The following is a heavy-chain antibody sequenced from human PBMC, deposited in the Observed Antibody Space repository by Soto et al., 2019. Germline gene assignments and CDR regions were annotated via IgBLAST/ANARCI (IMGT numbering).Heavy chain of an antibody. V-gene: IGHV4-39*01. CDR1: GCSISSSSYY. D-gene: IGHD6-13*01. Sequence: QLQLQESGPGLVKPSETLSLTCTVSGCSISSSSYYWGWIRQPPGKGLEWIGSNYYSGSTYYNPSPKSRGTISVDTSKTQDSLKRSSVTAADTAADDGARQHVPGGQPSSFAIWGQGTMVTVSS. CDR2: NYYSGST. CDR3: ARQHVPGGQPSSFAI. J-gene: IGHJ3*02.